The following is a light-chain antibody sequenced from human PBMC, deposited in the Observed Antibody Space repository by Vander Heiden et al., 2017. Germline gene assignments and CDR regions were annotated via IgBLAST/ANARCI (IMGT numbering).Light chain of an antibody. CDR1: QDISYY. J-gene: IGKJ3*01. Sequence: DIQMTQSPSSLSASVGDRVTITCQASQDISYYLNWYQQKPGKARKLMIYDASNLETGVPSRFSGSGSGTDFTFTISSLQHEDIATYYCQQYDNLFLFTFGPGTKVDIK. CDR2: DAS. CDR3: QQYDNLFLFT. V-gene: IGKV1-33*01.